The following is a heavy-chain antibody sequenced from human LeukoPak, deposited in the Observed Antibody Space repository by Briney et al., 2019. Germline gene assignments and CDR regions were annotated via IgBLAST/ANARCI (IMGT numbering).Heavy chain of an antibody. J-gene: IGHJ4*02. CDR1: GYTLTELS. CDR3: ARLPYDFWSGYYTFDY. CDR2: FDPEDGET. V-gene: IGHV1-24*01. Sequence: ASVKVSCKVSGYTLTELSMHWVRQAPGKGLEWMGGFDPEDGETIYAQKFQGRVTMTEDTSTDTAYMELSSLRSDDTAVYYCARLPYDFWSGYYTFDYWGQGTLVTVSS. D-gene: IGHD3-3*01.